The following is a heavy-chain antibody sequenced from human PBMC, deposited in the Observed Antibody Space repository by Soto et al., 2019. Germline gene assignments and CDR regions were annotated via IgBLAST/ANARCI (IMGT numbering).Heavy chain of an antibody. CDR1: RYTFTDYY. CDR3: ARAGLTTLELATTY. Sequence: QVQLVQSGAEVKKPGASVKVSCKGSRYTFTDYYMHWVRQSPGQGLEGMGWIHPNSGVTKFPQKFQGRVSMTRDTSISTVYMELSRLTSDDTAVYYCARAGLTTLELATTYWGQGTPVTVSS. D-gene: IGHD5-12*01. J-gene: IGHJ4*02. V-gene: IGHV1-2*02. CDR2: IHPNSGVT.